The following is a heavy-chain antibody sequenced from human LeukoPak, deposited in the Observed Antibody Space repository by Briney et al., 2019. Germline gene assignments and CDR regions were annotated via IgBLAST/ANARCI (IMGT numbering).Heavy chain of an antibody. CDR3: ARGRYCSSTSCYNWFDP. V-gene: IGHV4-30-2*01. D-gene: IGHD2-2*01. Sequence: SETLSLTCAVSGGSISSGGYSWSWLRQPPGQGLEWIGYIYHSGSTYYNPSLKSRVTISVDRSKNQFSLKLSSVTAADTAVYYCARGRYCSSTSCYNWFDPWGQGTLVTVSS. J-gene: IGHJ5*02. CDR2: IYHSGST. CDR1: GGSISSGGYS.